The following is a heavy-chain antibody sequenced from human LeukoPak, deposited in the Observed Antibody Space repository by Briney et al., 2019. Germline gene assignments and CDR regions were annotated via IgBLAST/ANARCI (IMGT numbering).Heavy chain of an antibody. J-gene: IGHJ5*02. CDR2: ISADGAT. CDR3: ARDRAGGQSWVEFDL. CDR1: GFTVSTTL. V-gene: IGHV3-53*05. D-gene: IGHD3-16*01. Sequence: GGSLRLTCIVSGFTVSTTLMDWVRQAPGKGPEWVSLISADGATAYADSVKGRFTISRDISKNMVYLQMNSLRAEDSAVYYCARDRAGGQSWVEFDLWGRGTLVTVSS.